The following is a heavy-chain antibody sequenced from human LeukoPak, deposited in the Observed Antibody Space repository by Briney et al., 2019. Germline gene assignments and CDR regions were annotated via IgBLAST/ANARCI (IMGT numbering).Heavy chain of an antibody. CDR2: ISGSGSGGST. Sequence: GGSLRLSCAASGFTFSNYGMSWVRQAPGKGLEWVSSISGSGSGGSTYYADSVKGRFTISRDNSKNTLYLQMNSLRAEDTAVHYCAKDRVYYYDSSGDAFDIWGQGTMVTVSS. V-gene: IGHV3-23*01. D-gene: IGHD3-22*01. CDR1: GFTFSNYG. J-gene: IGHJ3*02. CDR3: AKDRVYYYDSSGDAFDI.